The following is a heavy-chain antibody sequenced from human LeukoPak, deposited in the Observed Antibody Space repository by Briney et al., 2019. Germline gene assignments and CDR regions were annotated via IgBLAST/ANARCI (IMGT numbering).Heavy chain of an antibody. J-gene: IGHJ4*02. D-gene: IGHD2-8*01. CDR2: ISAYNGNT. Sequence: ASVKVSCKASGYTFTSYGISWVRQAPGQGLEWKGWISAYNGNTNYAQKLQGRVTMTTDTSTSTAYMELRSLRSDDTAVYYCARADCTNGVCYAFDYWGQGTLVAVSS. V-gene: IGHV1-18*01. CDR3: ARADCTNGVCYAFDY. CDR1: GYTFTSYG.